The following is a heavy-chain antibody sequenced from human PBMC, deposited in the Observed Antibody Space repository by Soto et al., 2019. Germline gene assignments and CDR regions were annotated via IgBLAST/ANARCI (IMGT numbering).Heavy chain of an antibody. CDR3: ASSTTVTTIYYFDY. J-gene: IGHJ4*02. CDR2: IYYSGST. V-gene: IGHV4-30-4*08. CDR1: GGSISSGGYS. D-gene: IGHD4-17*01. Sequence: PSETLSLTCAVSGGSISSGGYSWSWIRQPPGKGLEWIGYIYYSGSTYYNPSLKSRVTISLDTSKNQFSLKLNSVTAADTAVYYCASSTTVTTIYYFDYWGQGTLVTVSS.